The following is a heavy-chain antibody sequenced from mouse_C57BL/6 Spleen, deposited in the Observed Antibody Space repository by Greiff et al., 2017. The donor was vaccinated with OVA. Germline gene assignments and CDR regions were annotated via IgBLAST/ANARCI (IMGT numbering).Heavy chain of an antibody. D-gene: IGHD1-1*01. V-gene: IGHV5-16*01. Sequence: VESEGGLVQPGSSMKLSCTASGFTFSDYYMAWVRQVPEKGLEWVANINYDGSSTYYLDSLKSRFIISRDNAKNILYLQMSSLKSEDTATYYCARDHYGSSFDYWGQGTTLTVSS. CDR2: INYDGSST. J-gene: IGHJ2*01. CDR3: ARDHYGSSFDY. CDR1: GFTFSDYY.